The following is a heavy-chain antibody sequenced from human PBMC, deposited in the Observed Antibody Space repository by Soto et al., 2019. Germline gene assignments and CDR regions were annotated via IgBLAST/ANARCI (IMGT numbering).Heavy chain of an antibody. D-gene: IGHD2-2*01. Sequence: QVQLQESGPGLVKPSGTLSLTCAVSGGAISSSNWWSWVSQPPVKGLECIGEIYHSGSPNYNPSLKCRVTISVDKSKNQFSLKLSSVTAADKAVYYCARGSVVVTASLKWCQGTLVTDSS. J-gene: IGHJ4*02. CDR2: IYHSGSP. V-gene: IGHV4-4*02. CDR3: ARGSVVVTASLK. CDR1: GGAISSSNW.